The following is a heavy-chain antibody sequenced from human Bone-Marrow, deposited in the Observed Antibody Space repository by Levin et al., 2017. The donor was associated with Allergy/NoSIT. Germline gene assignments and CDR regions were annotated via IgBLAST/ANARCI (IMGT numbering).Heavy chain of an antibody. CDR3: ARSFEFQLDH. D-gene: IGHD2-2*01. CDR1: GYTFSNYA. Sequence: GESLKISCKASGYTFSNYAMNWVRQAPGQGLEWMGWINTNTNTGNPMYAQGFSGRFVFSLDTSVSTAYLEITSLKAEDTAVYYCARSFEFQLDHWGQGTLVTVSS. J-gene: IGHJ4*02. V-gene: IGHV7-4-1*02. CDR2: INTNTNTGNP.